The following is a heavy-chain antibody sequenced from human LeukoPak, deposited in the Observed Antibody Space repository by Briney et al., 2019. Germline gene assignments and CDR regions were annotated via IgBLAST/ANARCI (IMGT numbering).Heavy chain of an antibody. D-gene: IGHD3-10*01. Sequence: AGESLRLSCAASGFSFTTYWMSWVRQAPGKGLEWVANIKQDGTEEYYVDSVKGRFTISRDNAKNSLYLQMNSLRVEDTAVYYCAKLAKYFYGSETYYFFEHWGQGTPVTASS. CDR2: IKQDGTEE. J-gene: IGHJ4*02. V-gene: IGHV3-7*01. CDR3: AKLAKYFYGSETYYFFEH. CDR1: GFSFTTYW.